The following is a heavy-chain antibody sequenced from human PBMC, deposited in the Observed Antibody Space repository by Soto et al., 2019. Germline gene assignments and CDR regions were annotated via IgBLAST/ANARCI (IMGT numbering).Heavy chain of an antibody. CDR1: RGSFSGFY. D-gene: IGHD6-25*01. V-gene: IGHV4-34*01. CDR2: INHSVTT. J-gene: IGHJ6*02. CDR3: ARGRGYVYGSNFYGLDV. Sequence: SETLSLTCGVYRGSFSGFYWSWVRQTPGGGLEWIGEINHSVTTNYNPSFQNRVTISVDKSTNNFSLKMTSVTAADAAVYYCARGRGYVYGSNFYGLDVWGQGTTVTVSS.